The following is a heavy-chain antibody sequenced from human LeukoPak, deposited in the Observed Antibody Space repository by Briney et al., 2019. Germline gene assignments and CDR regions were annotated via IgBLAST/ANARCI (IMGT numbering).Heavy chain of an antibody. J-gene: IGHJ4*02. V-gene: IGHV1-18*01. Sequence: ASVKVSCKASGGTFSSYAISWVRQAPGQGLEWMGWISAYNGNTNYAQKLQGRVTMTTDTSTSTAYMELRSLRSDDTAVYYCARDSVRVRDGYNHFDYWGQGTLVTVSS. D-gene: IGHD5-24*01. CDR3: ARDSVRVRDGYNHFDY. CDR1: GGTFSSYA. CDR2: ISAYNGNT.